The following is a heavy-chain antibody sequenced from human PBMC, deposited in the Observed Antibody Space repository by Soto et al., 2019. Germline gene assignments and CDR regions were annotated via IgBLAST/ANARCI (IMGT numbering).Heavy chain of an antibody. CDR3: ARDRSSSYSYAMDL. Sequence: QVHLVESGGGIVQPGGSLTLSCSVSDFAFRLHGIHWVRQTPGKGLEWVAMVWHDGTRKYFRDSVRGRFTISRDSAKNKVYLQMNNLRGDDSAHYFCARDRSSSYSYAMDLWGQGTTVTVSS. D-gene: IGHD3-10*01. CDR1: DFAFRLHG. J-gene: IGHJ6*02. CDR2: VWHDGTRK. V-gene: IGHV3-33*01.